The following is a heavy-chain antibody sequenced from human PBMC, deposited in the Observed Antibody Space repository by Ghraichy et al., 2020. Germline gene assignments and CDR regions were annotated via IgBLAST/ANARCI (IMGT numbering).Heavy chain of an antibody. J-gene: IGHJ4*02. Sequence: SETLSLTCTVSGGSISSSSYYWGWIRQPPGKGLEWIGSIYYSGSTFYSPSLKSRVTISVDTSKNQFSLKLSSVTAADTAVYYCARSYCSSTSCPKEYWGQGTLVTVSS. CDR3: ARSYCSSTSCPKEY. CDR1: GGSISSSSYY. V-gene: IGHV4-39*01. CDR2: IYYSGST. D-gene: IGHD2-2*01.